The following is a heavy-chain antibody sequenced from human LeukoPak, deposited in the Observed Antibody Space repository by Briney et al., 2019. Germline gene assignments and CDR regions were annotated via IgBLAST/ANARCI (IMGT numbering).Heavy chain of an antibody. Sequence: GGSLRLSCAASGFTFSSYEMNWVRQAPGKGLEWVSYISSSGSTIYYADSVKGRFTISRDNAKNSLYLQMNSLGAEDTAVYYCVRAVRAASNYWGQGTLVTVSS. CDR3: VRAVRAASNY. V-gene: IGHV3-48*03. CDR1: GFTFSSYE. D-gene: IGHD6-25*01. CDR2: ISSSGSTI. J-gene: IGHJ4*02.